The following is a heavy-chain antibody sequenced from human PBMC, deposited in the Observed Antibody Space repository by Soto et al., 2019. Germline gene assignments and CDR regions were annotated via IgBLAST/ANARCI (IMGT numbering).Heavy chain of an antibody. J-gene: IGHJ6*02. D-gene: IGHD3-22*01. CDR3: ARGRPDGSSYYPGDYYGMDV. Sequence: QVQLVQSGAEVKKPGASVKVSCKASGYTFTSYAIHWVRQAPGQRLEWMGWINAGNGNTKYSQKFQDRVTITRDTSASTAYMELSSLRSEDTAVYYCARGRPDGSSYYPGDYYGMDVWGQGTTVTVSS. CDR2: INAGNGNT. V-gene: IGHV1-3*01. CDR1: GYTFTSYA.